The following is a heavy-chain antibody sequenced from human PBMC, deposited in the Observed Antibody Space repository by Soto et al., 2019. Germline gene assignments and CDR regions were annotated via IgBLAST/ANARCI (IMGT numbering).Heavy chain of an antibody. J-gene: IGHJ4*02. CDR3: ARNNWGIDY. V-gene: IGHV3-74*01. Sequence: EVLLVESGGGLVQPGGSLRLSCAASGFTFSNHWMHWVRQVPGKGLVWVSRINSDGSDASHADSVEGRFTISRDNAKNTLYLQMNSLKAEDTALYYCARNNWGIDYWGQGTVVTVSS. CDR2: INSDGSDA. CDR1: GFTFSNHW. D-gene: IGHD7-27*01.